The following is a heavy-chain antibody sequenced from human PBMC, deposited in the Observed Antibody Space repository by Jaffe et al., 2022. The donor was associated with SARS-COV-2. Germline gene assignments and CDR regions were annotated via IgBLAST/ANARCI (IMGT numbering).Heavy chain of an antibody. J-gene: IGHJ4*02. CDR1: GFTFSGYF. CDR3: ARGYSYSDS. V-gene: IGHV3-74*01. CDR2: ISTDGGTT. Sequence: EVQLVESGGGLVQPGGSLRLSCAASGFTFSGYFMHWVRQAPGKGLLWVSRISTDGGTTAYADSVKGRFTVSRDNAKNTLYLQMNSLGVEDTAVYYCARGYSYSDSWGQGTLVTVSS. D-gene: IGHD5-18*01.